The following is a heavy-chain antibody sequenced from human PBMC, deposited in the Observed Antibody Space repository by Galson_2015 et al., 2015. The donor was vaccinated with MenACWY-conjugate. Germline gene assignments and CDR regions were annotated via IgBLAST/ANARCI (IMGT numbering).Heavy chain of an antibody. CDR3: VRDQNIYGSAWFDAFDI. CDR1: GFTLSNYW. CDR2: IKDDGSEK. V-gene: IGHV3-7*03. Sequence: SLRLSCAAFGFTLSNYWMTWVRQAPGKGLEWVANIKDDGSEKYYVDSVKGRFTISRDNAKNSLYLQVNSLRAEDTAVYYCVRDQNIYGSAWFDAFDIWGQGTMVTVSS. J-gene: IGHJ3*02. D-gene: IGHD2-15*01.